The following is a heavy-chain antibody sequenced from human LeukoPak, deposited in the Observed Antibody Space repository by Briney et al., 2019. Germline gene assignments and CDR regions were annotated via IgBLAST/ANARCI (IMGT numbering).Heavy chain of an antibody. D-gene: IGHD5-12*01. J-gene: IGHJ4*02. CDR1: GYTFSNYG. CDR3: ARVIQGSSGYDSD. CDR2: ISAYNGNA. V-gene: IGHV1-18*01. Sequence: ASVKVSCKTSGYTFSNYGVSWVRQAPGQGLEWMGWISAYNGNADYAQNFQGRVIMTTDTSTSTAYMELRSLRSDDTAVYYCARVIQGSSGYDSDWGQGTLVTVSS.